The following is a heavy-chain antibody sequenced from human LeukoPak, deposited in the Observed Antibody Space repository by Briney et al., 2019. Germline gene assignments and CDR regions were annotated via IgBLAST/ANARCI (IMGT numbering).Heavy chain of an antibody. CDR3: ARDYLYNYGDLDY. J-gene: IGHJ4*02. Sequence: ASVKVSCKASGYTFTNYYIHWVRLAPGQGLEWMGIINPSGGSTTYAQKFQGRVTMTSDMSTSTVYMELSSLRSEDTAVYYCARDYLYNYGDLDYWGQGTLVTVSS. V-gene: IGHV1-46*01. CDR1: GYTFTNYY. CDR2: INPSGGST. D-gene: IGHD5-18*01.